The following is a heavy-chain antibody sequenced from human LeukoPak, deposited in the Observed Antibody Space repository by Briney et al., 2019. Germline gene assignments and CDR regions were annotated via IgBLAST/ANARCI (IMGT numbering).Heavy chain of an antibody. D-gene: IGHD2-15*01. Sequence: GRSLRLSCAASGFTFSSYSMRWVRQAPGKGLEWMALISYDGSNKYYADSVKRRFTISRDNSKHTLYLQMSSLRADDKAVYYCGSGLFGVVVAATCDMYWGQGTMVSVSS. J-gene: IGHJ4*02. CDR1: GFTFSSYS. CDR3: GSGLFGVVVAATCDMY. V-gene: IGHV3-30-3*01. CDR2: ISYDGSNK.